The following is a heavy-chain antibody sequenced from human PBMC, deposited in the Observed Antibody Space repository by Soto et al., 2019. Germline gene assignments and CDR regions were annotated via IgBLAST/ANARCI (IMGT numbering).Heavy chain of an antibody. D-gene: IGHD2-8*02. CDR2: IIPIFGTA. Sequence: VXXSYRACGSTFRSYAISWVGHAPGQGLEWMGGIIPIFGTANYAQKFQGRVTITADESTSTAYMELSSLRSEDTAVYYCAIGLTVVSLRSFQHWGQGTLVTVSS. CDR1: GSTFRSYA. J-gene: IGHJ1*01. CDR3: AIGLTVVSLRSFQH. V-gene: IGHV1-69*01.